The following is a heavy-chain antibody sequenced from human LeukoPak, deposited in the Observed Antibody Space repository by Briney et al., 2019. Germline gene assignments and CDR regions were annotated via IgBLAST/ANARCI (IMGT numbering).Heavy chain of an antibody. Sequence: SVKVSCKASGGTFSSYAISWVRQAPGQGLEWMGRIIPILGIANYAQKFQGRVTITADKSTSTAYMELSSLRSEDTAVYYCANILSPRIAASYGMDVWGQGTTDTVSS. CDR3: ANILSPRIAASYGMDV. J-gene: IGHJ6*02. D-gene: IGHD6-13*01. V-gene: IGHV1-69*04. CDR2: IIPILGIA. CDR1: GGTFSSYA.